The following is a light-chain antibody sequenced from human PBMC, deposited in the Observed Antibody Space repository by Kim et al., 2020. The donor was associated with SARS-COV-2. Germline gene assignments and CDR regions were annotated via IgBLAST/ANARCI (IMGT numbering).Light chain of an antibody. V-gene: IGKV3-15*01. J-gene: IGKJ2*01. CDR2: GAS. CDR1: QSVSNN. CDR3: HQYNDWPPSDT. Sequence: VMTQSPATLSVSPGDTATLSCSASQSVSNNLAWYQHKPGQAPRLLIYGASTSATGIPARFSGSVSGTDFTLTDSSLQSEDFAIYYCHQYNDWPPSDTFGEGTKSEI.